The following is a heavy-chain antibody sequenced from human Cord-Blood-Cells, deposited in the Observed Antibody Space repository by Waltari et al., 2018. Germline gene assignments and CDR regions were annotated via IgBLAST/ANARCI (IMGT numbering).Heavy chain of an antibody. CDR3: ASLGAYSHQLVVGIADY. V-gene: IGHV1-2*02. CDR2: INPNSGGT. J-gene: IGHJ4*02. Sequence: QVQLVQSGAAVKKPGASVKVSCKASGYTFTGYYMHWVRQAPGQGLEWMGWINPNSGGTNYAQKFQGRVTMTRDTSISTAYMELSRLRSDDTAVYYCASLGAYSHQLVVGIADYWGQGTLVTVSS. CDR1: GYTFTGYY. D-gene: IGHD2-21*01.